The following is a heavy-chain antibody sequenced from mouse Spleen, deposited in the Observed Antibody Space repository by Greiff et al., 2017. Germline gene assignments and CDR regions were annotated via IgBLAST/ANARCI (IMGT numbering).Heavy chain of an antibody. J-gene: IGHJ2*01. Sequence: VQLQQSVAELVRPGASVKLSCTASGFNIKNTYMPWVKQRPEQGLEWIGRIDPANGNTKYAPKFQGKATITADTSSNTAYLQLSSLTSEDTAVYYCARWGGDKRDYWGQGTTLTVSS. CDR1: GFNIKNTY. D-gene: IGHD3-3*01. CDR3: ARWGGDKRDY. V-gene: IGHV14-3*01. CDR2: IDPANGNT.